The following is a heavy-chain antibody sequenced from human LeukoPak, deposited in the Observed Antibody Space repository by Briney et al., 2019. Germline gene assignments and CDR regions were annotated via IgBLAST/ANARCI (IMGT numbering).Heavy chain of an antibody. D-gene: IGHD3-10*01. CDR3: ARVRDGSGSYYTNWFDP. CDR2: IIPIFGTA. CDR1: GGSFSSEA. J-gene: IGHJ5*02. Sequence: SVKVSCKAFGGSFSSEAISWVRQAPGQGLEWMGGIIPIFGTANYAQKFQGRVTITTDESTSTAYMELSSLRSEDTAVYYCARVRDGSGSYYTNWFDPWGQGTLVTVSS. V-gene: IGHV1-69*05.